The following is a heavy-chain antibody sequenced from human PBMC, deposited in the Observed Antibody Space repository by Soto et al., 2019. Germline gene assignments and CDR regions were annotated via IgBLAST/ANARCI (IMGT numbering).Heavy chain of an antibody. V-gene: IGHV1-18*01. D-gene: IGHD6-19*01. Sequence: QVHLVQSGTELKKPGASVKVSCEASGYTFKGYGISWLRQAPGQGLEWMGWISGYNANTKYAQNLQERVTMTTDTSTNKAYMELRSLTSDDTAVSYCARAPQYMSGWGPAFDIWGQGTMVIVSS. CDR3: ARAPQYMSGWGPAFDI. CDR1: GYTFKGYG. J-gene: IGHJ3*02. CDR2: ISGYNANT.